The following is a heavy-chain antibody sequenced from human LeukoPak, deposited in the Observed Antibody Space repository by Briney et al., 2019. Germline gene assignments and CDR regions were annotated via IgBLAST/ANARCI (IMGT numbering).Heavy chain of an antibody. V-gene: IGHV4-61*02. CDR2: IYTSGST. D-gene: IGHD3-10*01. CDR1: GGSISSGSYY. J-gene: IGHJ4*02. CDR3: AGSYGSGSLFYFDY. Sequence: SETLSLTCTVSGGSISSGSYYWSWIRQPAGKGLEWIGRIYTSGSTNYNPSLKSRVTISVDTSKNQFSLKLSSVTAADTAVYYCAGSYGSGSLFYFDYWGQGTLVTVSS.